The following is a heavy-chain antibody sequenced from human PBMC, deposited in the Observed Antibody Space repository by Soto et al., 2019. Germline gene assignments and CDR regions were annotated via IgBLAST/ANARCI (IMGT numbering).Heavy chain of an antibody. V-gene: IGHV5-51*03. J-gene: IGHJ3*02. D-gene: IGHD4-17*01. Sequence: EAQLVQSGAEVKKAGESLKISCEDSGHSFTTYWIAWVRQMPGKGLEWMGISYPGDSRTTYSPSFQGQVIISPDKSINTAYLQWRSLKASDTAMYYCTRDLDYGGNSNSIDIWGQGTMVSVSS. CDR1: GHSFTTYW. CDR3: TRDLDYGGNSNSIDI. CDR2: SYPGDSRT.